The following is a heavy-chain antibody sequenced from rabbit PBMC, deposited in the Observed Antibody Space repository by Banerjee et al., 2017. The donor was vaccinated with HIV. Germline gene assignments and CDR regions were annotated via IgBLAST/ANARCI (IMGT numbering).Heavy chain of an antibody. D-gene: IGHD1-1*01. CDR2: IYAGSSDST. CDR1: GFDFSSNYY. CDR3: ARSYVDNSGYKL. J-gene: IGHJ4*01. V-gene: IGHV1S40*01. Sequence: QSLEESGGDLVQPGASLTLTCTASGFDFSSNYYICWVRQAPGKGLEWIGCIYAGSSDSTYYASWAKGRFTISKTSSTTVTLQMTSLTAADTATYFCARSYVDNSGYKLWGPGTLVTVS.